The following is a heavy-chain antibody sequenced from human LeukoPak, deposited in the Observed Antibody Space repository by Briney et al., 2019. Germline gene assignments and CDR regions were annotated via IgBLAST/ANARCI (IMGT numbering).Heavy chain of an antibody. CDR3: AKTPVLLWFGELWSGY. D-gene: IGHD3-10*01. CDR1: GFTFSSYA. J-gene: IGHJ4*02. V-gene: IGHV3-30*04. CDR2: ISYDGSNK. Sequence: GGSLRLSCAASGFTFSSYAMHWVRQAPGKGLEWVAVISYDGSNKYYADSVKGRFTISRDNSKNTLYLQMNSLRVEDTAVYYCAKTPVLLWFGELWSGYWGQGTLVTVSS.